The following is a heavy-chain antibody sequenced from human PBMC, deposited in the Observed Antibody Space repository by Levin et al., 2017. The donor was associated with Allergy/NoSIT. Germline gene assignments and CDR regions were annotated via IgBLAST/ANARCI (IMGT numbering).Heavy chain of an antibody. V-gene: IGHV3-9*01. J-gene: IGHJ3*02. Sequence: LSLTCAASGFAFDDKAMHWVRQAPGKGLEWVSGISWNGGSIGYANSVKGRFTTSRENGKNSLYLQMNSLKPEDTALYYCVKARGYTYLDTFDIWGQGTMVTVSS. D-gene: IGHD5-12*01. CDR3: VKARGYTYLDTFDI. CDR1: GFAFDDKA. CDR2: ISWNGGSI.